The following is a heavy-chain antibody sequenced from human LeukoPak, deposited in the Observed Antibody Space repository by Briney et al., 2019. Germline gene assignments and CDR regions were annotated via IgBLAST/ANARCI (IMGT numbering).Heavy chain of an antibody. Sequence: SETLSLTCTVSGGSISSYYWSWIRQPPGKGLEWIGYIYYSGSTYYNPSLKSRVTISVDTSKNQFSLKLSSVTAADTAVYYCARDLDEDGSGKNWFDPWGQGTLVTVSS. CDR3: ARDLDEDGSGKNWFDP. J-gene: IGHJ5*02. D-gene: IGHD3-10*01. CDR1: GGSISSYY. V-gene: IGHV4-59*12. CDR2: IYYSGST.